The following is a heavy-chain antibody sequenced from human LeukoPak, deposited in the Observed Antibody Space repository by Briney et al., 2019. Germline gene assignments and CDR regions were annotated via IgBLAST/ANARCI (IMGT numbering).Heavy chain of an antibody. D-gene: IGHD3-3*01. J-gene: IGHJ5*02. CDR3: AREMDKTYYDFWSGYYTDLQNWFDP. CDR2: INPNSGGT. V-gene: IGHV1-2*02. Sequence: ASVKVSCKASGYTFTGYYMHWVRQAPGQGLEWMGWINPNSGGTNYAQKFQGRVTMTRDTSISTAYMELSRLRSDDTAVYYCAREMDKTYYDFWSGYYTDLQNWFDPWGQGTLVTVSS. CDR1: GYTFTGYY.